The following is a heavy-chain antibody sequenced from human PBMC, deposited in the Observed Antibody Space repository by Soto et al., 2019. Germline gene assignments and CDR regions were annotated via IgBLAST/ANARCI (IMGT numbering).Heavy chain of an antibody. J-gene: IGHJ4*02. CDR1: GGSITPYY. V-gene: IGHV4-59*08. Sequence: QVQLQESGPGLVRPSETLSLTCTVSGGSITPYYWSWIRQPPGKGLEWIGYIYFAGTTTYHPSLQSRVXXXVXTSENQFSLTLTSVTAADTAVYYCARLGGYFQALDSWGQGTLVTVSS. CDR3: ARLGGYFQALDS. CDR2: IYFAGTT. D-gene: IGHD3-22*01.